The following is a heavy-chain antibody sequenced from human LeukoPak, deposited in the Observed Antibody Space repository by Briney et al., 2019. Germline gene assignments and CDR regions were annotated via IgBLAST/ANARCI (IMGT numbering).Heavy chain of an antibody. CDR2: ITGSGGST. Sequence: GGPLRLSCAASGFTFSSYAMSWVRQAPGKGLEWVSAITGSGGSTYYTDSVKGRFTISRDNSKNTLYLQMNSLRAEDTAVYYCAKDGTWIQLAFDIWGQGTMVTVSS. D-gene: IGHD5-18*01. J-gene: IGHJ3*02. V-gene: IGHV3-23*01. CDR1: GFTFSSYA. CDR3: AKDGTWIQLAFDI.